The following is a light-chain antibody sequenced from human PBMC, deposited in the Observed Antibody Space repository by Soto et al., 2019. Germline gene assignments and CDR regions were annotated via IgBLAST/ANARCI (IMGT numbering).Light chain of an antibody. J-gene: IGKJ1*01. CDR3: QQHANWHPSWT. Sequence: ELVLTQSPATLSLSPGERATLSCRASQSVSSYLACYQQKPGQAPRLLIYDASNRATGIPARFSGSGSGTDFTLTISSLEPEDFAVYYCQQHANWHPSWTFGQGTKVEIK. V-gene: IGKV3-11*01. CDR1: QSVSSY. CDR2: DAS.